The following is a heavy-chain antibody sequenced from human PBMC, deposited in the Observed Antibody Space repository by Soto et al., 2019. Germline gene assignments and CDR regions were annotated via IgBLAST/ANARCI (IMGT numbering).Heavy chain of an antibody. CDR1: GGSISSSSYY. CDR3: AKGGSGSYSNAFDI. J-gene: IGHJ3*02. V-gene: IGHV4-39*01. D-gene: IGHD3-10*01. Sequence: SETLSLTCTVSGGSISSSSYYWGWVRQPPGKGLEWIGSIYYSGSTYYNPSLKSRVTISVDTSKNQFPLKLSSVTAADTAVYYCAKGGSGSYSNAFDIWGQGTMVTVSS. CDR2: IYYSGST.